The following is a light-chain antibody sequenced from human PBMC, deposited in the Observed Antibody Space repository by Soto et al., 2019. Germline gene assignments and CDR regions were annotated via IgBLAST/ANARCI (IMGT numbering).Light chain of an antibody. Sequence: QTVVTQEPSFSVSPGGTVTLTCGLSSGSVSTSYYPSWYQQTPGQAPRTLIYRTNTRSSGVPDRFSGSILGNKAALTITGAQADDESDYYCVLYMGRGPEFGGGTKLTVL. CDR1: SGSVSTSYY. CDR3: VLYMGRGPE. CDR2: RTN. V-gene: IGLV8-61*01. J-gene: IGLJ2*01.